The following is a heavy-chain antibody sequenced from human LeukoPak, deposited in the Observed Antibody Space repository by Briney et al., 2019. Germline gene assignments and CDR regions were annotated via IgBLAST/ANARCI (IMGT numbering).Heavy chain of an antibody. J-gene: IGHJ4*02. CDR2: ISGSGEST. CDR3: AIGQNFNFWSVHGYFDY. CDR1: GFAFNNYG. Sequence: GGSLRLSCGASGFAFNNYGMSWVRQAPGKGLEWVSSISGSGESTFYADSVKGRFTISRDNSKNRLYLQMNSLRVEDTAVYYCAIGQNFNFWSVHGYFDYWGQGTLVTVSS. D-gene: IGHD3-3*01. V-gene: IGHV3-23*01.